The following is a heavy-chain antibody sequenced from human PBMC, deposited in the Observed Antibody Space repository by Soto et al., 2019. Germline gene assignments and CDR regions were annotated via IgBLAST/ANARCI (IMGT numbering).Heavy chain of an antibody. Sequence: QVQLVQSGAEVKKPGSSVKVSCKASGGTFSSYAISWVRQAPGQGLEWMGGIIPICGTANYAQKFQGRVTITADESTSTAYMELSSVRSEDTAVYYCARESDYYGSGGIDYWGQGTLVTVSS. V-gene: IGHV1-69*01. J-gene: IGHJ4*02. CDR1: GGTFSSYA. CDR3: ARESDYYGSGGIDY. D-gene: IGHD3-10*01. CDR2: IIPICGTA.